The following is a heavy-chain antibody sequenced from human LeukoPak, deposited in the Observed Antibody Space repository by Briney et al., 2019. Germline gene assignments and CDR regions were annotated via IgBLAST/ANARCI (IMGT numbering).Heavy chain of an antibody. Sequence: ASVKVSCKAFGYTFTSYYMHWVRQAPGQGLEWMGIINPSGGSTSYAQKFQGRVTMTRDTSTSTVYMELSSLRSEDTAVYYCAREGEVGGFDYWGQGTLVTVSS. CDR1: GYTFTSYY. J-gene: IGHJ4*02. V-gene: IGHV1-46*01. CDR3: AREGEVGGFDY. D-gene: IGHD3-10*01. CDR2: INPSGGST.